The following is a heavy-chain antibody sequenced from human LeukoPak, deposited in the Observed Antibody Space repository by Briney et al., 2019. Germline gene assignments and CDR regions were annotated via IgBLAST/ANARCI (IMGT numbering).Heavy chain of an antibody. Sequence: PSQTLSLTCTVSGDSINTDSYYWIWIRQPAGKGLEWIVRISTGGKTNYNPSLKSRVTMSVDPSKNHISLRLSSLTAAAPGVYYRARGAGVIVGATTDYWGQRTLVTASS. D-gene: IGHD1-26*01. J-gene: IGHJ4*02. CDR1: GDSINTDSYY. CDR3: ARGAGVIVGATTDY. V-gene: IGHV4-61*02. CDR2: ISTGGKT.